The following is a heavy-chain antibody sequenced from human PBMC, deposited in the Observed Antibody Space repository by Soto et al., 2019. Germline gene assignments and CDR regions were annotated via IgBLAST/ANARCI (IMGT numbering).Heavy chain of an antibody. J-gene: IGHJ4*02. CDR3: ARDRGYSYGYTDY. D-gene: IGHD5-18*01. CDR2: IKQDGSEK. V-gene: IGHV3-7*04. Sequence: EVQLVESGGGLVQPGGSLRLSCAASGFTFSIYWMSWVRQAPGKGLEWVANIKQDGSEKYYVDSVKGRFTISRDNAKNSLYLQMNSLRAEDTAVYYCARDRGYSYGYTDYGGQGTLVTVSS. CDR1: GFTFSIYW.